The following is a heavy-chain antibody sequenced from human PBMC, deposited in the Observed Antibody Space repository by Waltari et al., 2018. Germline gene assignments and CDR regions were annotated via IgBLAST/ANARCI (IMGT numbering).Heavy chain of an antibody. CDR1: GFTVSSNY. Sequence: EVQLVESGGGLVQPGGSLRLSCAASGFTVSSNYMSWVRQAPGKGLEWVSVIYSGGDNYYAGSVKGRFTISRDNSKNTLYLQMNSLRAEDTAVYYCATKGGSGWYDYWGQGTLVTVSS. J-gene: IGHJ4*02. CDR2: IYSGGDN. D-gene: IGHD6-19*01. CDR3: ATKGGSGWYDY. V-gene: IGHV3-66*02.